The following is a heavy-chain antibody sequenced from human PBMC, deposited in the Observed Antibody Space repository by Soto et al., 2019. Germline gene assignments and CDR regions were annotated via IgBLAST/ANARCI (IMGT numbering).Heavy chain of an antibody. Sequence: ASVKVSCKASGYTFISYWIAWVRQMPGKGLEWMGIIYPGDSDATYSPSFEGQVTFSVDKSITTAYLQWISLKASDTAMYYCARQAYFGSGTYYSDYWGQGTQVTVSS. V-gene: IGHV5-51*01. J-gene: IGHJ4*02. CDR1: GYTFISYW. CDR3: ARQAYFGSGTYYSDY. D-gene: IGHD3-10*01. CDR2: IYPGDSDA.